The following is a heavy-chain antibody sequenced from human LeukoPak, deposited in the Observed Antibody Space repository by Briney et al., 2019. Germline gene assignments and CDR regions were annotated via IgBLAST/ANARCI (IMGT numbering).Heavy chain of an antibody. D-gene: IGHD3-16*01. V-gene: IGHV4-59*01. CDR1: GGSISSYY. CDR2: IYYSGST. Sequence: SETLSLTCTVSGGSISSYYWSWIRQPPGKGLEWIGYIYYSGSTNYNPSLKSRVTISVDTSKNQFSLKLSSVTAADRAVYYCARGWGYDAFDIWGQGTMVTVSS. CDR3: ARGWGYDAFDI. J-gene: IGHJ3*02.